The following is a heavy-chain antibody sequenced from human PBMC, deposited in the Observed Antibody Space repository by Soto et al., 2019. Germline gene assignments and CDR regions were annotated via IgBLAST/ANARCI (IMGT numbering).Heavy chain of an antibody. V-gene: IGHV6-1*01. Sequence: PSETLSLTCAISGDSVSSNSAAWNWIRQSPSRGLEWLGRTYYRSKWYNDYAVSVKSRITINPDTSKNQFSLQLNSVTPEDTAVYYCARDNSSSSGQGDYFDYWGQGTLVTVSS. J-gene: IGHJ4*02. D-gene: IGHD6-6*01. CDR2: TYYRSKWYN. CDR1: GDSVSSNSAA. CDR3: ARDNSSSSGQGDYFDY.